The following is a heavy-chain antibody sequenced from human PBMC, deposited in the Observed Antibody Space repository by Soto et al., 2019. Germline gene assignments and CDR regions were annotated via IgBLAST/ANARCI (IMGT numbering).Heavy chain of an antibody. CDR2: INTRGETR. J-gene: IGHJ4*01. CDR1: GFTFSDYY. Sequence: QVHLVESGGGLVKPGGSLRLSCAASGFTFSDYYMNWIRQAPGQGLEWLSVINTRGETRYIADAIRGRFTFSRDNARRSLYLQMNSLRAEDTAVYYCARSGIPLIEILDYWGHGTLVTVSS. CDR3: ARSGIPLIEILDY. V-gene: IGHV3-11*01. D-gene: IGHD1-1*01.